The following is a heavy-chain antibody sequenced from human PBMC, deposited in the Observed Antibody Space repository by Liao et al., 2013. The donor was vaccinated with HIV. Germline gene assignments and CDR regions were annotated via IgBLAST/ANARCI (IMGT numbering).Heavy chain of an antibody. CDR2: IDHSGNS. CDR1: GGSLSGNY. J-gene: IGHJ3*01. Sequence: QVQLQQWGAGLLKPSETLSLTCALYGGSLSGNYCSWVRQPPGKGLEWIGEIDHSGNSNYNPSLKSRVTISIDTAKTQFSLKVRSVTAADTAVYYCARMSPGRKFAFDVWGQGTMVTVSS. CDR3: ARMSPGRKFAFDV. V-gene: IGHV4-34*01.